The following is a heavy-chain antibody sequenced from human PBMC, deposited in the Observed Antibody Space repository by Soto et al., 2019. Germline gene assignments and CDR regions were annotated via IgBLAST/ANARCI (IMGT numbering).Heavy chain of an antibody. CDR3: ARVQDYCTNGVCYRKDYYYYGMDV. CDR1: GFTFSSYA. V-gene: IGHV3-30-3*01. D-gene: IGHD2-8*01. CDR2: ISYDGSNK. Sequence: ALRLSCAASGFTFSSYAMHWVRQAPGKGLEWVAVISYDGSNKYYADSVKGRFTISRDNSKNTLYLQMNSLRAEDTAVYYCARVQDYCTNGVCYRKDYYYYGMDVWGQGTTVTVSS. J-gene: IGHJ6*02.